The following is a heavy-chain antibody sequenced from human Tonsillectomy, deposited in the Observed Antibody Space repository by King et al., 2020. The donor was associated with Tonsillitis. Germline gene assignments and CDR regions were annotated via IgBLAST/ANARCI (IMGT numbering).Heavy chain of an antibody. CDR2: ISAYNGFT. V-gene: IGHV1-18*01. D-gene: IGHD6-19*01. Sequence: VQLVESGAEVKKPGASVKVSCQASDYTFTSYGVSWVRQAPGQGLEWVGWISAYNGFTHYAQNLQGRVTVTTDTSTSTAYMELRNLTSDDTAVYYCARDISGWSRMYYFDYWGQGTLVTVSS. CDR3: ARDISGWSRMYYFDY. J-gene: IGHJ4*02. CDR1: DYTFTSYG.